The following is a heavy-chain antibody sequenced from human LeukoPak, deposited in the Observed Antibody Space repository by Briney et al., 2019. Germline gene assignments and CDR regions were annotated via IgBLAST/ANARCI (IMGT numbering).Heavy chain of an antibody. D-gene: IGHD6-13*01. Sequence: GGSLRLSCAAAGFTFSDYYMSWIRQAPGKGLEWVSYISSSGTTMYYADSVKGRFTISRDNAKNSLYLQMNSLRAEDTAVYYCASGRYSSSSGYFDYWGQGTLVTVSS. CDR2: ISSSGTTM. CDR1: GFTFSDYY. CDR3: ASGRYSSSSGYFDY. V-gene: IGHV3-11*04. J-gene: IGHJ4*02.